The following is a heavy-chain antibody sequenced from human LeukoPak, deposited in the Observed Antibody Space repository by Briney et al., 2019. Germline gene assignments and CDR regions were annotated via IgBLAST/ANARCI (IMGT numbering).Heavy chain of an antibody. V-gene: IGHV3-11*01. CDR1: GFTFSDYY. D-gene: IGHD5-18*01. CDR2: ISSSGNII. CDR3: ARATAADAAMIYFDY. J-gene: IGHJ4*02. Sequence: PGGSLRLSCAASGFTFSDYYMSWIRQAPGKGLEWVSYISSSGNIIYSADSVKGRFTISRDNAKNSLYLQINSLRAEDTAVYYCARATAADAAMIYFDYWGQGTLVTVSS.